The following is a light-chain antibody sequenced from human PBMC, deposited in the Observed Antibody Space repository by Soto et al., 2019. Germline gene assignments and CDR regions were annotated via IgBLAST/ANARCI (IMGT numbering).Light chain of an antibody. CDR1: QSISSSF. J-gene: IGKJ1*01. Sequence: EIVLTQSPGILSLSPGERASLSCGASQSISSSFLAWYQQKPGQAPRLLIYGASSRATGIPDRFSGTGSETDFTLTISRLEPEDFAVYYCHQRQSWPRTFGQGTTVDI. CDR3: HQRQSWPRT. CDR2: GAS. V-gene: IGKV3-20*01.